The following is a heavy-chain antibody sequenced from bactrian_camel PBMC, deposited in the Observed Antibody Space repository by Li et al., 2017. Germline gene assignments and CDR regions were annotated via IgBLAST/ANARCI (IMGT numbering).Heavy chain of an antibody. V-gene: IGHV3S6*01. Sequence: LVESGGGSVQAGGSLRLSCVVSGYKWNNYCLSWFRQRPGKEREGVAGIYVGDTNTYYADSVKGRFAISKDNVKNTLYLQMDSLKPEDTAMYYCAAGRLLDRFYSPLRPHEYINWGQGTQVTVS. D-gene: IGHD4*01. J-gene: IGHJ4*01. CDR1: GYKWNNYC. CDR3: AAGRLLDRFYSPLRPHEYIN. CDR2: IYVGDTNT.